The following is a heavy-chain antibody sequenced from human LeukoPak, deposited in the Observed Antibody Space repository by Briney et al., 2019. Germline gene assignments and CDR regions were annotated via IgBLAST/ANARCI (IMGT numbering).Heavy chain of an antibody. CDR3: ARGWVATTGDYYYYYYMDV. J-gene: IGHJ6*03. Sequence: PGGSLRLSCAASGFTFSSYSMNWVRQAPGKGLEWVSYISSSSSTIYYADSVKGRFTISRDNAKNSLYLQMNSLRAEDTAVYYCARGWVATTGDYYYYYYMDVWGKGTTVTISS. D-gene: IGHD5-12*01. CDR2: ISSSSSTI. CDR1: GFTFSSYS. V-gene: IGHV3-48*01.